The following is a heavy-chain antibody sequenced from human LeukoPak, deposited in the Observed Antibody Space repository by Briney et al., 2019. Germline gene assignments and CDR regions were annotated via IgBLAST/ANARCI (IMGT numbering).Heavy chain of an antibody. D-gene: IGHD1-26*01. CDR2: IKPDSGYT. CDR3: ARESGLTTITSGGFDY. Sequence: EASVKVSCKTSGYAFTGHYMHWVRQTPGQGPEWVRWIKPDSGYTNYAQNFQGRVTMTTDTSISAAYMDLSRLRSDDTAVYYCARESGLTTITSGGFDYWGQGTLVTVSS. V-gene: IGHV1-2*02. J-gene: IGHJ4*02. CDR1: GYAFTGHY.